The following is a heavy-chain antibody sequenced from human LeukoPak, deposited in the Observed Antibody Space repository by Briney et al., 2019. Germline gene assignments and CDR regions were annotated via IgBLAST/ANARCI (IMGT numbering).Heavy chain of an antibody. D-gene: IGHD1-14*01. V-gene: IGHV4-4*07. CDR1: AGFIDYF. Sequence: SQSLSLVWTLSAGFIDYFCTWIRQSPGAGLECNGRLHTSGTTYDNPSQRSRVSMSVDTSNNMFSLSLSSVTAADTAVYYCARDPAGHGRYFDYWGQGALVTVSS. CDR2: LHTSGTT. J-gene: IGHJ4*02. CDR3: ARDPAGHGRYFDY.